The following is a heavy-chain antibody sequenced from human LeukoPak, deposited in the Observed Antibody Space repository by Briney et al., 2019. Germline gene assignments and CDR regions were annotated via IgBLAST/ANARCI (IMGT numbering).Heavy chain of an antibody. CDR2: RNANSGGT. D-gene: IGHD2-2*01. CDR3: ASSIVYCSSTSCYFN. V-gene: IGHV1-2*02. CDR1: GYTXTGYF. Sequence: ASVKVSCKASGYTXTGYFMHWVRQAPGQGLEWMGWRNANSGGTNYAQKCPGRVTMTRDTSISTAYMELSRLRSDDTAVYYCASSIVYCSSTSCYFNWGQGTLVTVSS. J-gene: IGHJ4*02.